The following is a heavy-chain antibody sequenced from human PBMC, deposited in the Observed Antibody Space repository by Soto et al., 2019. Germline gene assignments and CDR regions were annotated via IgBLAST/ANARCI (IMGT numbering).Heavy chain of an antibody. CDR3: VRDRGYPDSFNV. V-gene: IGHV3-74*01. Sequence: EVPLVESGGGLVQPGESLRLSCAASGYTFSPFWMHWVRQVPGKGLVWVSHINSDGSTIVYADSVKGRFTISRDNAKNTLYLQMNSLKAEDTAVYYCVRDRGYPDSFNVWGRGTMVTVSS. J-gene: IGHJ3*01. CDR2: INSDGSTI. CDR1: GYTFSPFW. D-gene: IGHD3-10*01.